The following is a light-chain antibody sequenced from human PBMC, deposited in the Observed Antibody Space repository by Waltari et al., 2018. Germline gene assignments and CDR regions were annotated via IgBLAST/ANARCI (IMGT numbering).Light chain of an antibody. CDR2: DVS. J-gene: IGLJ2*01. V-gene: IGLV2-14*03. CDR3: SSFTTSSTLL. CDR1: SSDVGDFNS. Sequence: QSALTQPASVSASPGELITISCTATSSDVGDFNSVSWYQQHPGKAPKYMIYDVSNRPSGVSHRCSGSESGNTASRTISGLQAEDEAVYYCSSFTTSSTLLFGGGTKLTVL.